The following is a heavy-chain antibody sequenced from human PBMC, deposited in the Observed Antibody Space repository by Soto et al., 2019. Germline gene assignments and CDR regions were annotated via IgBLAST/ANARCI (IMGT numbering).Heavy chain of an antibody. CDR1: GFSFSSYS. CDR3: ARDREYCSGDKCYETGSAY. CDR2: ISRSSNTI. Sequence: LRLSCAASGFSFSSYSMNWFRQAPGKGLEWVSYISRSSNTINYADSVKGRFTISRDNAKNSLFLQMNSLRAEDTAVYYCARDREYCSGDKCYETGSAYWGQGTLVTVSS. V-gene: IGHV3-48*01. J-gene: IGHJ4*02. D-gene: IGHD2-15*01.